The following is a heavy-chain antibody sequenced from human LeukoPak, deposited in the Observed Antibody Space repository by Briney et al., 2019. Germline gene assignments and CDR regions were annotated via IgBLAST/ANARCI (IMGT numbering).Heavy chain of an antibody. CDR3: ARDKGTGWFDP. Sequence: PSETLSLTCTVSGGSIGSSSYYWGWIRQPPGKGLEWIGTIFYSESTYSNPSLKSRVTISVDTSKNQFSLKLSSVTAADTAVYYCARDKGTGWFDPWGQGTLVTVSS. J-gene: IGHJ5*02. V-gene: IGHV4-39*07. CDR1: GGSIGSSSYY. CDR2: IFYSEST. D-gene: IGHD1-14*01.